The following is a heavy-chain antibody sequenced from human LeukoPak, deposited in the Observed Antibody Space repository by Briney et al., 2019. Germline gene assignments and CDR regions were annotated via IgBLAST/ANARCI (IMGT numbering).Heavy chain of an antibody. V-gene: IGHV3-48*03. CDR2: ISTSGSTL. CDR1: GFSFSSYE. J-gene: IGHJ4*01. D-gene: IGHD1-14*01. CDR3: ARDGPGFSFDY. Sequence: GSVTLSCAASGFSFSSYEMNWVSQAPGKGLEWVSWISTSGSTLNYADSVKGRFTVSRDNARHSLYLQMSSRRAEDTAVYYCARDGPGFSFDYWGDRNLVPVSS.